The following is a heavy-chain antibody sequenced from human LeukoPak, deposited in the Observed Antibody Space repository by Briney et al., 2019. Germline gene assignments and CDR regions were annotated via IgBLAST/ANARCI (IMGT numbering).Heavy chain of an antibody. J-gene: IGHJ4*02. CDR2: IKSKTDGGTT. Sequence: GGSLRLSCAASGFTFSNAWMSWVRQAPGKGLEWVGRIKSKTDGGTTDYAAPVKGRFTISRDDSKNTLSLQMNSLKTEDTTVYYCTTDGDYGSGSYSDFDYWGQGTLVTVSS. CDR1: GFTFSNAW. V-gene: IGHV3-15*01. D-gene: IGHD3-10*01. CDR3: TTDGDYGSGSYSDFDY.